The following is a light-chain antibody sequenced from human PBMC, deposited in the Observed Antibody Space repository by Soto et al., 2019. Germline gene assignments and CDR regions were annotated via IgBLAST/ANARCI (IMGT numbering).Light chain of an antibody. Sequence: QSVLTQPPSVSAAPGQRVTISCSGSSSKIGNNYVSWYQQLPGTAPKLLIYDNNKRPSGIPDRFSGSKSGTSATVGITGLQTGDEADYYCGTWDSSLTAFVFGTGTKLTVL. CDR2: DNN. CDR3: GTWDSSLTAFV. V-gene: IGLV1-51*01. J-gene: IGLJ1*01. CDR1: SSKIGNNY.